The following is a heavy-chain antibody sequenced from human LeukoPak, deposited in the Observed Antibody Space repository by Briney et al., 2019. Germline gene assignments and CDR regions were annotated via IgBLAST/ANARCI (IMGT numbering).Heavy chain of an antibody. V-gene: IGHV3-21*01. J-gene: IGHJ4*02. CDR2: ISSSSSYI. CDR3: ARDDSGSYWIYDY. CDR1: GFTFSSYS. D-gene: IGHD1-26*01. Sequence: GGSLRLSCAASGFTFSSYSMNWVRQAPGKGLEWVSSISSSSSYIYYADSVKGRFTISRDNAENSLYLQMNSLRAEDTAVYYCARDDSGSYWIYDYWGQGTLVTVSS.